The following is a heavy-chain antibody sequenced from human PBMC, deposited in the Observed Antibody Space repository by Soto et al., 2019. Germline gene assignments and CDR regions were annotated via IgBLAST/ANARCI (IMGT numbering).Heavy chain of an antibody. CDR1: GYAFSNND. J-gene: IGHJ5*02. Sequence: ASVKVSCKASGYAFSNNDISWVRQSTGQGLEWMGWMNPNSGNGGYAQKFQGRVTMTRDTSTSTAYMELSSLASDDTAIYYCARMATSGTLNWFDPWGQGTLVTVSS. CDR3: ARMATSGTLNWFDP. V-gene: IGHV1-8*01. CDR2: MNPNSGNG.